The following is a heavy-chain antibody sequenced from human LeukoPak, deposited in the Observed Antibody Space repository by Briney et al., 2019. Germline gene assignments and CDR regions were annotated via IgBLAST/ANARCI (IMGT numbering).Heavy chain of an antibody. CDR3: ARDPYYDILTGRGYFDY. CDR1: GFTFSSYA. Sequence: GRSLRLSCAASGFTFSSYAMHWVRQAPGKGLEWVAVISYDGSNKYYADSVKGRFTISRDNSKNTLYLQMNSLRAEDTAVYYCARDPYYDILTGRGYFDYWGQGTLVTVSS. D-gene: IGHD3-9*01. CDR2: ISYDGSNK. V-gene: IGHV3-30-3*01. J-gene: IGHJ4*02.